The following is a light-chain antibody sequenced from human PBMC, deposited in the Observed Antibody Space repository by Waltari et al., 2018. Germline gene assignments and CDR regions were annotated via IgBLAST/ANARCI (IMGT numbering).Light chain of an antibody. CDR1: SSDIGSYNY. J-gene: IGLJ2*01. CDR3: SSYMDSTTLEL. Sequence: QSALTQPASVSGSPGQSITISCTGTSSDIGSYNYVSWYQQHPDKAPKLIIYDVNHRPSGVSNRFSGSKSGNTASLTISGLQAEDEADYYCSSYMDSTTLELFGGGTSLTVL. V-gene: IGLV2-14*03. CDR2: DVN.